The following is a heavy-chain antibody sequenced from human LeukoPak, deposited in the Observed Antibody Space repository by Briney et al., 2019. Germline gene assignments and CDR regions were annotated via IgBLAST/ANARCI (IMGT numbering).Heavy chain of an antibody. CDR2: ISGSGGST. CDR1: GFTFSSYA. D-gene: IGHD2-15*01. CDR3: AKDLILGAAASYYFVY. V-gene: IGHV3-23*01. Sequence: GGSLRLSCAASGFTFSSYAMSWVRQAPGKGLEWVSAISGSGGSTYYADSVKGRFTISRDNSKNTLYLQMNSLRAEDTAVYYCAKDLILGAAASYYFVYWGQGTLVTVSS. J-gene: IGHJ4*02.